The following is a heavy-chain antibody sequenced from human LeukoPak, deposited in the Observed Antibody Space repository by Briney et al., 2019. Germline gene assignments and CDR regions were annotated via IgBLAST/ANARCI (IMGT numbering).Heavy chain of an antibody. Sequence: PSQTLSLTCTVSGGSISSGGYYWSWIRQPPGKGLEWIGYIYYSGSTNYNPSLKSRVTISVDTSKNQFSLKLSSVTAADTAVYYCARGGQLLYYYYYYMDVWGKGTTVTVSS. CDR2: IYYSGST. CDR3: ARGGQLLYYYYYYMDV. V-gene: IGHV4-61*08. J-gene: IGHJ6*03. D-gene: IGHD2-2*01. CDR1: GGSISSGGYY.